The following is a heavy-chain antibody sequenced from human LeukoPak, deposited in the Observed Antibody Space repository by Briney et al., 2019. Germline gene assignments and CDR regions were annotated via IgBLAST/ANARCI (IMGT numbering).Heavy chain of an antibody. CDR3: ASPQWELGDY. V-gene: IGHV5-10-1*01. Sequence: GESLKISCKGSGYSFTSYWISWVRQMPGKGLEWMGRIDPSDSYTNYSPSFQGHVTISADKSISTACLQWSSLKASDTAMYYCASPQWELGDYWGQGTLVTVSS. CDR1: GYSFTSYW. CDR2: IDPSDSYT. D-gene: IGHD1-26*01. J-gene: IGHJ4*02.